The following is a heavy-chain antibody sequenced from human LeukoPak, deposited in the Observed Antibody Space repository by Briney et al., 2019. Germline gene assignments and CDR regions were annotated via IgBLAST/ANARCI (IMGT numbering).Heavy chain of an antibody. CDR2: ISYDGSNK. D-gene: IGHD6-13*01. J-gene: IGHJ6*02. Sequence: GGSLRLSCAASGFTFSSYAMHWVRQAPGKGLEWVAVISYDGSNKYYADSVKGRFTISRDSSKNTLYLQVNSLRTEDTAVYYCAKDVGYNSTWFYYYGLDVWGQGTTITVSS. CDR1: GFTFSSYA. V-gene: IGHV3-30-3*01. CDR3: AKDVGYNSTWFYYYGLDV.